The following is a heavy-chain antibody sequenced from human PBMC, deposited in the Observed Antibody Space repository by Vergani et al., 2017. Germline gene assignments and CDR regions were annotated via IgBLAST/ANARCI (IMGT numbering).Heavy chain of an antibody. J-gene: IGHJ6*02. CDR2: INHSGST. CDR1: GGSFSGYY. D-gene: IGHD1-26*01. CDR3: ARGSGSYPYYYYGMDV. V-gene: IGHV4-34*01. Sequence: QVQLQQWGAGLLKPSETLSLTCAVYGGSFSGYYWSWIRQPPGKGLEWIGEINHSGSTNYNPSLKSRVTISVDTSKNQFSLKLSSVTAADTAVYYCARGSGSYPYYYYGMDVWGQGTRSPSP.